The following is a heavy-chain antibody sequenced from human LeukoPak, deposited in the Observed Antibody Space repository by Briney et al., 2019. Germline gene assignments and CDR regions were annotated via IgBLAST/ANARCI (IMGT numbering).Heavy chain of an antibody. Sequence: SETLSLTCTVSGGSISSSSYYWGWIRQPPGKGLEWIGSIYYSGSTYYNPSLKSRVTISVDTSKNQFSLKLSSVTAADTAVYYCATRPYYYDSSGYYYFDYWGQGTLVTVSS. V-gene: IGHV4-39*01. CDR3: ATRPYYYDSSGYYYFDY. CDR2: IYYSGST. CDR1: GGSISSSSYY. D-gene: IGHD3-22*01. J-gene: IGHJ4*02.